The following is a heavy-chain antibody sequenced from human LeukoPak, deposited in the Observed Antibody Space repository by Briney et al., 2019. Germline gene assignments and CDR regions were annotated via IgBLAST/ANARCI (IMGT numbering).Heavy chain of an antibody. CDR2: MYHSGST. V-gene: IGHV4-59*08. D-gene: IGHD4-17*01. CDR3: ARYGDYALRYFDY. J-gene: IGHJ4*02. CDR1: GGSISGYY. Sequence: SETLSLTCTVSGGSISGYYWSWIRQPPGKGLEWIGYMYHSGSTNYNPSLKSRITISVDTSRNQFSLKLSSVTAPDTAVYCCARYGDYALRYFDYWGQGTLVTVSS.